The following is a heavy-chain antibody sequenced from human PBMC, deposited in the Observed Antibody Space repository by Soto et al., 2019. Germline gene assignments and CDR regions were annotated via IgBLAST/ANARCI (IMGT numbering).Heavy chain of an antibody. V-gene: IGHV3-48*02. Sequence: GGSLRLSCAASGFTFSSYSMNWVRQAPGKGLEWVSYISSSSSTIYYADSVKGRFTISRANAKNSLYLQMNSLRDEDTAVYYCARNYYYGSGSPQQNYLLGVWGQGTTVTVSS. D-gene: IGHD3-10*01. CDR1: GFTFSSYS. CDR2: ISSSSSTI. J-gene: IGHJ6*02. CDR3: ARNYYYGSGSPQQNYLLGV.